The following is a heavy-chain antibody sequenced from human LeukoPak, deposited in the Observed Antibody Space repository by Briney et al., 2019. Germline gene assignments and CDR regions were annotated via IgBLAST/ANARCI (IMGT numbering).Heavy chain of an antibody. CDR2: INPNTGGT. Sequence: ASVKVSCKASGYTFTGYFVHWVRQAPGQGLQWMGWINPNTGGTNYAQKFQGRVTMTRDTSTSTVYMELSSLRSEDTAVYYCATSYSSGWVDYWGQGTLVTVSS. CDR3: ATSYSSGWVDY. D-gene: IGHD6-19*01. J-gene: IGHJ4*02. V-gene: IGHV1-2*02. CDR1: GYTFTGYF.